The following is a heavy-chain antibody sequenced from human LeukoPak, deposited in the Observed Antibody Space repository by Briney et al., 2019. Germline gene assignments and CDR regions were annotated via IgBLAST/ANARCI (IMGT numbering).Heavy chain of an antibody. J-gene: IGHJ6*03. D-gene: IGHD4-11*01. V-gene: IGHV1-69*04. CDR2: IIPILGIV. Sequence: SVKVSCKASGGTFSSYTISWVRQAPGQGLEWMGRIIPILGIVNYAQKFQGRVTITADKSTSTAYMELSSLRSEDTAVYYCARDSMTTAGYYYYYYMDVWGKGTTVTVSS. CDR3: ARDSMTTAGYYYYYYMDV. CDR1: GGTFSSYT.